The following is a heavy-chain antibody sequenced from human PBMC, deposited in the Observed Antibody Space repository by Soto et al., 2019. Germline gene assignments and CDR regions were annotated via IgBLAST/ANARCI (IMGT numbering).Heavy chain of an antibody. D-gene: IGHD2-15*01. CDR3: ARGVVVARTLGDAFDI. V-gene: IGHV4-59*01. Sequence: SETLSLTCTVSGGSISSYYWSWIRQPPGKGLEWIGYIYYSGSTNYNPSLRSRVTISVDTSKNQFSLKLSSVTAADTAVYYCARGVVVARTLGDAFDIWGQGTMVTVSS. CDR1: GGSISSYY. CDR2: IYYSGST. J-gene: IGHJ3*02.